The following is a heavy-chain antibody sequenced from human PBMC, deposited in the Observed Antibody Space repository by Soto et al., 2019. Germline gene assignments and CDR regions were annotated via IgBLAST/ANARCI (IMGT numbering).Heavy chain of an antibody. V-gene: IGHV4-31*03. CDR1: GGSISSGGYY. Sequence: PSETLSLTCTVSGGSISSGGYYWSWIRQHPGKGLEWIGYIYYSGSTYYNPSLKSRVTISVDTSKNQFSLKLSSVTAADTAVYYCAREVITIFGVVTRSSNWFDPWGQGTLVTVSS. J-gene: IGHJ5*02. D-gene: IGHD3-3*01. CDR2: IYYSGST. CDR3: AREVITIFGVVTRSSNWFDP.